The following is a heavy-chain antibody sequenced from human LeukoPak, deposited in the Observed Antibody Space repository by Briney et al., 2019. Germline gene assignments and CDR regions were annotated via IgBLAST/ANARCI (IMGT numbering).Heavy chain of an antibody. CDR1: GGPISSGSYY. CDR3: AREGGSSSL. D-gene: IGHD6-13*01. Sequence: SETLSLTCTVSGGPISSGSYYWSWIRQPAGEGLEWIGRIYTSGSTNYNPSLKSRVTISVDTSKNQFSLKLSSVTAADTAVYYCAREGGSSSLWGQGTLVTVSS. CDR2: IYTSGST. J-gene: IGHJ4*02. V-gene: IGHV4-61*02.